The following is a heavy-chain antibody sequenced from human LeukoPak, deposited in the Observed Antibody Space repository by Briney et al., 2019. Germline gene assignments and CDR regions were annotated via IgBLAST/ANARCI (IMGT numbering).Heavy chain of an antibody. CDR2: VSGSGGST. Sequence: QTGGSLRLSCAASGFTFSSYAMSWVRQAPGKGLEWVSGVSGSGGSTHYADSVKDRFTISRDNSKNTLYLQMNSLRAEDTAVYYCAKETVVVVAATPDAFDIWGQGTMVTVSS. V-gene: IGHV3-23*01. CDR1: GFTFSSYA. CDR3: AKETVVVVAATPDAFDI. D-gene: IGHD2-15*01. J-gene: IGHJ3*02.